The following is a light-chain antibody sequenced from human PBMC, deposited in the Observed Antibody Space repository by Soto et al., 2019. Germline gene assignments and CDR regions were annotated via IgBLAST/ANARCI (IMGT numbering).Light chain of an antibody. CDR2: DAS. CDR3: QHYKTWPLS. J-gene: IGKJ4*01. CDR1: QGVGST. V-gene: IGKV3-15*01. Sequence: ELVLTQSPATLSVSPGERATLSCRASQGVGSTVAWYQQKPGQAPRLLIYDASIRATGIPARFSGDGSGTEFTLTISNLQSDDFAVYYCQHYKTWPLSFCGGTRVEI.